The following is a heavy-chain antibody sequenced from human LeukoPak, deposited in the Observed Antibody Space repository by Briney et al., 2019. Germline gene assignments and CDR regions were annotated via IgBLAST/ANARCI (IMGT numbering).Heavy chain of an antibody. CDR2: IIPIFGTA. V-gene: IGHV1-69*13. D-gene: IGHD6-13*01. CDR3: ATAAAGDPGAFDI. Sequence: SVKASCKASGGTFSSYAISWVRQAPGQGLEWMGGIIPIFGTANYAQKFQGRVTITADESTSTTYMELSSLRSEDTAVYYCATAAAGDPGAFDIWGQGTMVTVSS. CDR1: GGTFSSYA. J-gene: IGHJ3*02.